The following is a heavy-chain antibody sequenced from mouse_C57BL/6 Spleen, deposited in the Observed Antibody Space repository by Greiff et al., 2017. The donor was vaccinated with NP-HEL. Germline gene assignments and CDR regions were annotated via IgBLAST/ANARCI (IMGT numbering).Heavy chain of an antibody. J-gene: IGHJ4*01. CDR2: IDPSDSET. Sequence: QVQLQQPGAELVRPGSSVKLSCKASGYTFTSYWMHWVKQRPIQGLEWIGNIDPSDSETHYNQKFKDKATLTVDKSSSTAYMQLSSLTSEDSAVYYCARRQFDAMDYWGQGTSVTVSS. V-gene: IGHV1-52*01. CDR3: ARRQFDAMDY. CDR1: GYTFTSYW. D-gene: IGHD6-1*01.